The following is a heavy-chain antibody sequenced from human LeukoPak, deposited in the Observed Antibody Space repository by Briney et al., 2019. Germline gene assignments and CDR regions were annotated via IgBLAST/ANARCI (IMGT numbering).Heavy chain of an antibody. CDR3: ARVPRYSYGSLYFDY. CDR2: ISAYNGNT. Sequence: GASVKVSCKASGYTFTSYGISWVRQAPGQGLEWMGWISAYNGNTNYAQKLQGRVTMTTDTSTSTAYMELRSLRSDDTAVYYCARVPRYSYGSLYFDYWGQGTLVTVSS. V-gene: IGHV1-18*01. J-gene: IGHJ4*02. CDR1: GYTFTSYG. D-gene: IGHD5-18*01.